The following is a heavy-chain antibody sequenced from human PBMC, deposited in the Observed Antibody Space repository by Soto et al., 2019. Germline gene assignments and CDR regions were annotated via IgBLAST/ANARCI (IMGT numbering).Heavy chain of an antibody. CDR3: ARDPKTTGGQHWAFNYFDS. J-gene: IGHJ4*02. CDR1: GFSFSISP. V-gene: IGHV3-30-3*01. Sequence: QVQLVESGGGVVQPGRSLRLSCAASGFSFSISPMHWVRQAPGKGPEWVALISYDGTNKFYADSVKGRLTISRDNSKSTLYLHVDSLRPEDAAVYYCARDPKTTGGQHWAFNYFDSWGQGTLVTVSS. CDR2: ISYDGTNK. D-gene: IGHD2-8*02.